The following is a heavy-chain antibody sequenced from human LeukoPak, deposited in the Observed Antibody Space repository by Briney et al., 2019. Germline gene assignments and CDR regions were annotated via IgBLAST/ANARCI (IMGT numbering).Heavy chain of an antibody. CDR1: GASVSSYY. J-gene: IGHJ1*01. Sequence: PSETLSLTCTVSGASVSSYYWSWIRQPPGKGLEWIGYIYYSRSTNYNPSLKSRITISVDTSRNQFSLRLSSVTAADTAVYFCAMGFWYEEYFQHWGQGSLVIVSS. CDR3: AMGFWYEEYFQH. D-gene: IGHD6-13*01. V-gene: IGHV4-59*02. CDR2: IYYSRST.